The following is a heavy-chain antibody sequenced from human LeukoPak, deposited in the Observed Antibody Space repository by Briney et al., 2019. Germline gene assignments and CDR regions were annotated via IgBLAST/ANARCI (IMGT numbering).Heavy chain of an antibody. CDR1: GGSISSGGYY. J-gene: IGHJ3*02. CDR2: IYHSGST. D-gene: IGHD6-13*01. CDR3: ARDTIAAAGWSYDAFDI. Sequence: PSETLSLTCTVSGGSISSGGYYWSWIRQPPGKGLEWIGYIYHSGSTYYNLSLKSRVTISVDRSKNQFSLKLSSVTAADTAVYYCARDTIAAAGWSYDAFDIWGQGTMVTVSS. V-gene: IGHV4-30-2*01.